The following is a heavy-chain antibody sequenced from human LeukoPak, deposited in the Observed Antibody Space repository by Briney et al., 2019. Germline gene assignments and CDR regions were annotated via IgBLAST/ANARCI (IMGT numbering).Heavy chain of an antibody. Sequence: PSETLSLACTVSGGSISSGSYYWSWIRQPAGKGLEWIGRIYTSGSTNYNPSLKSRVTISVDTSKNQFSPKLSSVTAADTAVYYCARESLWFGELSPHTFDYWGQGTLVTVSS. D-gene: IGHD3-10*01. J-gene: IGHJ4*02. CDR1: GGSISSGSYY. CDR3: ARESLWFGELSPHTFDY. V-gene: IGHV4-61*02. CDR2: IYTSGST.